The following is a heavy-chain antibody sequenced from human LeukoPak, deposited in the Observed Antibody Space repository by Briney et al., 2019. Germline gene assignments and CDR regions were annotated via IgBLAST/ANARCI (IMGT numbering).Heavy chain of an antibody. CDR1: GFTFSNAW. CDR3: TTDHTDGPFDY. Sequence: PGGSLRLSCAASGFTFSNAWMSWVRQAPGKGLEWVGRIKSNTDGGTTDYAAPVKGRFTISRDDSKNTLYLQMNSLKTEDTAVYYCTTDHTDGPFDYWGQGTLVTVSS. J-gene: IGHJ4*02. CDR2: IKSNTDGGTT. D-gene: IGHD5-24*01. V-gene: IGHV3-15*01.